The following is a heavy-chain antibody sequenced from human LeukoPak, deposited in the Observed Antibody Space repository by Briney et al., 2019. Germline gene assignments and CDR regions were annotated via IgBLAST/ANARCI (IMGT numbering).Heavy chain of an antibody. CDR3: ASGGYGDSDY. CDR2: IIPILGIA. V-gene: IGHV1-69*02. Sequence: GSSVKVSCKASGGTFSSYTISWVRQAPGQGLEWMGRIIPILGIANYAQKFQGRVTITADKSTSTAYMELSSLRSEDTAMYYCASGGYGDSDYWGQGTLVTVAS. J-gene: IGHJ4*02. CDR1: GGTFSSYT. D-gene: IGHD4-17*01.